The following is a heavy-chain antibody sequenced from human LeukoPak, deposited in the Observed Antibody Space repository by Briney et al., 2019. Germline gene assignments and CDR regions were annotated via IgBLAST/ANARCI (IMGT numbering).Heavy chain of an antibody. D-gene: IGHD4-17*01. Sequence: ASVKVSCKASGYTFIDYHIHWVRQAPRQGLEWMGWINPNSGGTDYAQTFQGRVTMTRDTSVSTAYMELSRLTSDDTAVYYCARDMTTVTTPDYWGQGTLVTVSS. CDR2: INPNSGGT. CDR1: GYTFIDYH. V-gene: IGHV1-2*02. CDR3: ARDMTTVTTPDY. J-gene: IGHJ4*02.